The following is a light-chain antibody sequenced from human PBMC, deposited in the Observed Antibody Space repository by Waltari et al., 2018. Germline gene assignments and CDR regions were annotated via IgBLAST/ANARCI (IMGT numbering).Light chain of an antibody. CDR1: ALPKQY. CDR2: KDS. CDR3: QSADSSGTYVV. Sequence: SYELTQPPSVSASPGQTARITCYGDALPKQYAYWYQQKPGQAPVLVIYKDSERPSGIPERFSGSSSGTTVTLTISGVQAEDEADYYCQSADSSGTYVVFGGGTKLTVL. V-gene: IGLV3-25*03. J-gene: IGLJ2*01.